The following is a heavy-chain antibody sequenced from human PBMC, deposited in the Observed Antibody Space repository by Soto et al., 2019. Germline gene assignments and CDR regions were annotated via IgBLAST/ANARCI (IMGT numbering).Heavy chain of an antibody. D-gene: IGHD3-10*01. CDR1: GFTFSSYA. CDR3: ARDVWVRGIGRGMDV. CDR2: ISYDGSNK. V-gene: IGHV3-30-3*01. Sequence: WLSLRLSCAASGFTFSSYAMNWVRQAPGKVLEWVAVISYDGSNKYYADSVKGRFTISRDNSKNTLYLQMNSLRAEDTAVYYCARDVWVRGIGRGMDVWGQGSTDTVTS. J-gene: IGHJ6*02.